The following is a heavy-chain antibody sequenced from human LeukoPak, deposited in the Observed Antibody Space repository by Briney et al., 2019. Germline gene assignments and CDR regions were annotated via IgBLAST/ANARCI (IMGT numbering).Heavy chain of an antibody. CDR2: ISAYNGNT. CDR1: GYTFTSYG. V-gene: IGHV1-18*01. Sequence: ASVMVSCKASGYTFTSYGIAWVRQAPGQGLEWMGWISAYNGNTNYAQNLQGRVTMTTDTSTSTAYMELRSLRSDDTAVYYCASPGYYDSSGSLDPWGQGTLVTVSS. CDR3: ASPGYYDSSGSLDP. J-gene: IGHJ5*02. D-gene: IGHD3-22*01.